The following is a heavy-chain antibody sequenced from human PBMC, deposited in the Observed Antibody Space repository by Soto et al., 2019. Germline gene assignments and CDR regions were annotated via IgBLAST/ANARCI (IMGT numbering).Heavy chain of an antibody. D-gene: IGHD6-13*01. CDR2: IYSGGST. V-gene: IGHV3-53*01. CDR3: ACQIAAAAPFDY. Sequence: GGSLRLSCAASGFTVSSNYMSWVRQAPGKGLEWVSVIYSGGSTNYADSVKGRFTTSRDNSKNTLYLQMKSLRAEDTAVYYCACQIAAAAPFDYWGQGTLVTVSS. CDR1: GFTVSSNY. J-gene: IGHJ4*02.